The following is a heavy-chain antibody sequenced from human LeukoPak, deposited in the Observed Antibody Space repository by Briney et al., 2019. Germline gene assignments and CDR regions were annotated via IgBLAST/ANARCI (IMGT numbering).Heavy chain of an antibody. D-gene: IGHD1-26*01. V-gene: IGHV3-33*01. CDR3: ARERSVIVGATTALDY. CDR2: IWYDGSNK. J-gene: IGHJ4*02. CDR1: GFTFSSYG. Sequence: GGSLRLSCAASGFTFSSYGMHWVRQAPGKGLEWVAVIWYDGSNKYYADSVKGRFTISRDNSKNTLYLQMNSLRAEDTAVYYCARERSVIVGATTALDYWGQGTLVTVSS.